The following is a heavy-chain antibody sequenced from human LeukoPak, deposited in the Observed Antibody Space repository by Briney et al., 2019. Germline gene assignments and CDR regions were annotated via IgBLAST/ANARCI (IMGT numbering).Heavy chain of an antibody. CDR3: ARAGQGDFWSGLRYFDY. CDR1: GGSIISYY. V-gene: IGHV4-59*01. D-gene: IGHD3-3*01. J-gene: IGHJ4*02. Sequence: PSETLSLTCSVSGGSIISYYWSWIRQPPGKGLEWIGYIYYSGSTNYNPSLKSRVTISVDTSKNHFSLKLSSVTAADTAVYYCARAGQGDFWSGLRYFDYWGQGTLVTVSS. CDR2: IYYSGST.